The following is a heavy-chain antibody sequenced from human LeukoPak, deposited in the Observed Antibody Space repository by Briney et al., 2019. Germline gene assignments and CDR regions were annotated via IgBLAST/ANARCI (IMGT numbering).Heavy chain of an antibody. CDR2: INSDGSST. CDR3: ARDQDGMGTTMDL. D-gene: IGHD1-1*01. Sequence: GGSLRLSCAASGFSFSRYWMHWVRQAPGEGLMWVSRINSDGSSTWYADSVKGRFTISRDNARNTLFLQMSSLGVEDTALYYCARDQDGMGTTMDLWGQGTQVIVSS. J-gene: IGHJ4*02. CDR1: GFSFSRYW. V-gene: IGHV3-74*01.